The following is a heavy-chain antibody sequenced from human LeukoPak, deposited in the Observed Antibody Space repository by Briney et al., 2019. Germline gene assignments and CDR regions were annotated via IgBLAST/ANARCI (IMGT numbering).Heavy chain of an antibody. V-gene: IGHV5-51*01. CDR1: GYSFTSYW. Sequence: GESLKIPLKVSGYSFTSYWIGWVRQMPGKGREWMGVIYPSDSDTRYSPSFQGQVTISADKSIGTAYLQWSSLKASDTAMYYCARVGYSGYEFGYWGQGTLVTVSS. D-gene: IGHD5-12*01. CDR2: IYPSDSDT. CDR3: ARVGYSGYEFGY. J-gene: IGHJ4*02.